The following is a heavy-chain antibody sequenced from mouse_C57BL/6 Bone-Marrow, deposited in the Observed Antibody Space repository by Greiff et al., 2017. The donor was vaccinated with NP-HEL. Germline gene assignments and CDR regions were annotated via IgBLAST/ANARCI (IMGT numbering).Heavy chain of an antibody. CDR3: ASDPLPGYNFDY. D-gene: IGHD2-2*01. CDR2: ISDGGSYT. J-gene: IGHJ2*01. Sequence: EVQVVESGGGLVKPGGSLKLSCAASGFTFSSYAMSWVRQTPEKRLEWVATISDGGSYTYYPDNVKGRFHISRDNAKHTLYLQMSHLKSEDTAMYYCASDPLPGYNFDYWGQGTTLTVSS. V-gene: IGHV5-4*01. CDR1: GFTFSSYA.